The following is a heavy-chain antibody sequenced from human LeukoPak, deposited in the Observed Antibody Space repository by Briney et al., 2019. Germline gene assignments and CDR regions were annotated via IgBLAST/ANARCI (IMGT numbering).Heavy chain of an antibody. Sequence: ASVKVSCKASGYTFTSYGISWVRQAPGQGLEWMGWISAYNGNTNYAQKLQGRVTMTTDTSTSTAYMELRSLRSDDTAVYYCARDQHDILTGYSSGFDPWGQGTLVTVSS. D-gene: IGHD3-9*01. CDR1: GYTFTSYG. V-gene: IGHV1-18*01. CDR2: ISAYNGNT. J-gene: IGHJ5*02. CDR3: ARDQHDILTGYSSGFDP.